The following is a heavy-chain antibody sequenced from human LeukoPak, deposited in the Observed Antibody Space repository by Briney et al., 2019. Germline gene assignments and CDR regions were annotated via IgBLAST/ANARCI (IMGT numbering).Heavy chain of an antibody. J-gene: IGHJ6*03. Sequence: SETLSLTCAVYGGSFSGYYWSWIRQPPRKGLEWIGEINHSGSTNYNPSLKSRVTISVDTSKNQFSLKLSSVTAADTAVYYCARHALRYYDILTGYPAYYYYMDVWGKGTTVTVSS. CDR1: GGSFSGYY. CDR2: INHSGST. V-gene: IGHV4-34*01. D-gene: IGHD3-9*01. CDR3: ARHALRYYDILTGYPAYYYYMDV.